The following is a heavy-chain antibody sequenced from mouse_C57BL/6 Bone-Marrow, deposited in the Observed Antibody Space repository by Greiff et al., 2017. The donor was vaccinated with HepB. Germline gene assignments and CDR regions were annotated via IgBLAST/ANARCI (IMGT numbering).Heavy chain of an antibody. CDR3: TNDYYGSTFFDY. D-gene: IGHD1-1*01. V-gene: IGHV14-1*01. Sequence: VQLKESGAELVRPGASVKLSCTASGFNIKDYYMHWVKQRPEQGLEWIGRIDPEDGDTEYAPKFQGQATMTADTSSNTAYLQLSSLTSEDTAVYYCTNDYYGSTFFDYWGQGTTLTVSS. CDR2: IDPEDGDT. CDR1: GFNIKDYY. J-gene: IGHJ2*01.